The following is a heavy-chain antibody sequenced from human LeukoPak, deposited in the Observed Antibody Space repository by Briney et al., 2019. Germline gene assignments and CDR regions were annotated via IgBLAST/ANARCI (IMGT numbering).Heavy chain of an antibody. CDR2: INPNSGGT. J-gene: IGHJ4*02. CDR1: GYTFTGYY. Sequence: ASVKVSCKASGYTFTGYYMHWVRQAPGQGLEWMGWINPNSGGTNYAQKFQGRVTMTRDTSISTAYMELSRLRSDDTAVYYCAREMRRFLEWLPGDYWGQGTLVTVSS. V-gene: IGHV1-2*02. CDR3: AREMRRFLEWLPGDY. D-gene: IGHD3-3*01.